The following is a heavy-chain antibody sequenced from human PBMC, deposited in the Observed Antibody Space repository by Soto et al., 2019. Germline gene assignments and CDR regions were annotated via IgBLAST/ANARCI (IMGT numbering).Heavy chain of an antibody. J-gene: IGHJ4*01. Sequence: EVQLVESGGGLVKPGGSLRLSCAASGFTFGNAWMNWVRQAPGKGLEWVGRIKSKTDSGTTDYAAPVKGRFTISRDDSKHSLYLQMNSLITDDTAVYYCTTDLHLVQYWGHGTLVPVSS. CDR2: IKSKTDSGTT. CDR3: TTDLHLVQY. V-gene: IGHV3-15*07. D-gene: IGHD1-1*01. CDR1: GFTFGNAW.